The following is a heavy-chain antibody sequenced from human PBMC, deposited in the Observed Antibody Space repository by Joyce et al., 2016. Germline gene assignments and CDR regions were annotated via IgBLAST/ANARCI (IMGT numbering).Heavy chain of an antibody. CDR3: ASAIGYCSGGSCPFDY. Sequence: LQLQESGPGLVKPSETLSLTCTVSGGSISSSSYFWGWIRQPPGKGLEWIGSMFYSGRPYYSPSLKSRVTISVDTSKNQFSLILNSVTAADTAIYYCASAIGYCSGGSCPFDYWGQGTLVTVSS. V-gene: IGHV4-39*01. D-gene: IGHD2-15*01. J-gene: IGHJ4*02. CDR2: MFYSGRP. CDR1: GGSISSSSYF.